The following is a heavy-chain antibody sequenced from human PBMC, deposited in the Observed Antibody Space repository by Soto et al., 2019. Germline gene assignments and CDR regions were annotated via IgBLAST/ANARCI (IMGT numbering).Heavy chain of an antibody. CDR3: ARDNLAFQGAFDL. J-gene: IGHJ4*02. V-gene: IGHV3-21*01. D-gene: IGHD3-16*01. Sequence: VGSLRLSCAASGFVFSDFQFNWVRQAPGGGLEWLSSITGTSAFTEYAESIEGRFTISRDNPNKLLFLHMDSLRPEDTAVYYCARDNLAFQGAFDLWGQGTLVTVSS. CDR2: ITGTSAFT. CDR1: GFVFSDFQ.